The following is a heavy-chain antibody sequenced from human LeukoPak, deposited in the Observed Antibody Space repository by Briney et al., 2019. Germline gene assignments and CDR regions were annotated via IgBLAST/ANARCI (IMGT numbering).Heavy chain of an antibody. CDR2: IMPLFGTA. V-gene: IGHV1-69*05. D-gene: IGHD4-17*01. CDR1: GGTFNNSA. J-gene: IGHJ5*02. Sequence: SVEVSCKASGGTFNNSAISWVRQAPGQGLEWLGGIMPLFGTAGYAQKFQGRVTITKDESTRTVYLELTSLTSDDTAVYYCARDVHGDYGSGWFDPWGQGTLVSVSS. CDR3: ARDVHGDYGSGWFDP.